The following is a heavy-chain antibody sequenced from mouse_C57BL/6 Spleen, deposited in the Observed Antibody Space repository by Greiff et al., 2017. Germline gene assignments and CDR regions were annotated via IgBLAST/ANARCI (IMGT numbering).Heavy chain of an antibody. CDR3: ARTTTVVASYYYAKDY. J-gene: IGHJ4*01. V-gene: IGHV1-50*01. CDR2: IDPSDSYT. Sequence: QVQLQQPGAELVKPGASVKLSCKASGYTFTSYWMQWVKQRPGQGLEWIGEIDPSDSYTNYNQKFKGKATLTVDTYSSTAYMQLSSLTSEDSAVYYCARTTTVVASYYYAKDYWGQGTSVTVSS. CDR1: GYTFTSYW. D-gene: IGHD1-1*01.